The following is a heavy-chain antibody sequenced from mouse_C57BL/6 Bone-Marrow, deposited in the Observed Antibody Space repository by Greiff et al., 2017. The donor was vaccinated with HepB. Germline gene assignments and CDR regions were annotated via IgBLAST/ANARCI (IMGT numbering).Heavy chain of an antibody. CDR2: INPNNGGT. J-gene: IGHJ1*03. D-gene: IGHD2-1*01. CDR1: GYTFTDYY. V-gene: IGHV1-26*01. CDR3: ARRWVYGIFWYFDV. Sequence: EVKLQQSGPELVKPGASVKISCKASGYTFTDYYMNWVKQSHGKSLEWIGDINPNNGGTSYNQKFKGKATLTVDKSSSTAYMELRGLTSEDSAVYYCARRWVYGIFWYFDVWGTGTTVTVSS.